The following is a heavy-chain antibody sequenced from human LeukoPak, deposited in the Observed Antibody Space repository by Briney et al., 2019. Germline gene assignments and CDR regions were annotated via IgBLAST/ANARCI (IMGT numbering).Heavy chain of an antibody. J-gene: IGHJ4*02. CDR2: IYPGDSDT. Sequence: GESLKISSKGSGYSFTSYWIGWVRQLPGKGLEWMGIIYPGDSDTRYSPSFQGQVTISADKSISTAYLQWSSLKASDTAMYYCARIKYSSLRGYARNFDYWGQGTMVTVSS. CDR3: ARIKYSSLRGYARNFDY. CDR1: GYSFTSYW. D-gene: IGHD6-6*01. V-gene: IGHV5-51*01.